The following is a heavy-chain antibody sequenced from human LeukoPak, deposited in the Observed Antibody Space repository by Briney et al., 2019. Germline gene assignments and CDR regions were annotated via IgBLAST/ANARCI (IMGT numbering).Heavy chain of an antibody. J-gene: IGHJ4*02. V-gene: IGHV3-30-3*01. D-gene: IGHD2-2*01. CDR3: ARGFAIVVVPAAPFDY. CDR2: ISYDGSNK. Sequence: GGSLRLSCAASGFTFSIYAMHWVRQAPGKGLEWVAVISYDGSNKYYADSVKGRFTISRDNSKNTLYLQMNSLRAEDTAVYYCARGFAIVVVPAAPFDYWGQGTLVTVFS. CDR1: GFTFSIYA.